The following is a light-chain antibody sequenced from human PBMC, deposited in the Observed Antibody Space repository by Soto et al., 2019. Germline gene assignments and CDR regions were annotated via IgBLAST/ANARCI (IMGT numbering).Light chain of an antibody. CDR2: GAS. Sequence: DFPLTQSPSFLSASVGDRVTITCRASQGIGSYLGWYQQAPVKAPKLLIYGASTLQSGVPSRFSGSGSGTEFTLTISSLQPEDFATYYCQQLNTYPAFGGGTKVEI. J-gene: IGKJ4*01. V-gene: IGKV1-9*01. CDR1: QGIGSY. CDR3: QQLNTYPA.